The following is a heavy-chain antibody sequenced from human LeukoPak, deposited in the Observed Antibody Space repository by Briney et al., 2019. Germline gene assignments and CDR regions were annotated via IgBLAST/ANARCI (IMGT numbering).Heavy chain of an antibody. D-gene: IGHD3-22*01. J-gene: IGHJ2*01. Sequence: PGGSLRLSCAVSGFTFNYYDMHCVRQAPGKRLEWGSAIRTTGDTQYPAYAKGRFAMSREDAKNSVHLQMNTLRAGDTAVYYCARGGSYYYDNSGHPGWYFDLWGRGTLVTVSS. CDR3: ARGGSYYYDNSGHPGWYFDL. CDR1: GFTFNYYD. V-gene: IGHV3-13*01. CDR2: IRTTGDT.